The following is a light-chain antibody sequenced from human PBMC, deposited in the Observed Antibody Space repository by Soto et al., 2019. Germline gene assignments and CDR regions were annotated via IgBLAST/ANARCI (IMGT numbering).Light chain of an antibody. J-gene: IGKJ5*01. V-gene: IGKV1-39*01. Sequence: DIQMTQSPSSLSASVGDRVTITCRASQSISSYLNWYHQKPGKAPKLLIYAASSLQSGVPSRFSGSGSGTDFTLTISSLQPEDFATYYCQQSYSTPGITFGQGTRLEIK. CDR3: QQSYSTPGIT. CDR2: AAS. CDR1: QSISSY.